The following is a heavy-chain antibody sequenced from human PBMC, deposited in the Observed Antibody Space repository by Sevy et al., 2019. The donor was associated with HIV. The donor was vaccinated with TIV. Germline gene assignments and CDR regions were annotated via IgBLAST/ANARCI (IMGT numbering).Heavy chain of an antibody. Sequence: GGSLRLSCVASGFTSSSYAMSWVRQAPGKGLEWASSISESGAMTYYADSVKGRFTISRDNSKSTLYLQMNSLRAEDTAIYYCAKASIEVAATTGGVFDYWGQGTLVTVSS. CDR2: ISESGAMT. CDR3: AKASIEVAATTGGVFDY. D-gene: IGHD6-19*01. CDR1: GFTSSSYA. J-gene: IGHJ4*02. V-gene: IGHV3-23*01.